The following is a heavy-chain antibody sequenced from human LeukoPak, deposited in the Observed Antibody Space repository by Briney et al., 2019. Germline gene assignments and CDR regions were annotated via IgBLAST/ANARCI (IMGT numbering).Heavy chain of an antibody. CDR1: GFTFSDYN. CDR2: VCSVVNTT. J-gene: IGHJ6*02. D-gene: IGHD3-16*01. V-gene: IGHV3-48*02. CDR3: ARHLGGNSYYNGMVV. Sequence: GGSLRLSCSASGFTFSDYNINWVRQAPGKGLEWVSYVCSVVNTTYYAHSLRGRFTISIDKVTNSLYLQMNNLRDADTAVYYFARHLGGNSYYNGMVVWGEGTTVTASS.